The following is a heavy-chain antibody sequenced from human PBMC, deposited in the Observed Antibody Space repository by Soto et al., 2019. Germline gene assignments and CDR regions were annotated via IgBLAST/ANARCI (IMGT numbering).Heavy chain of an antibody. D-gene: IGHD2-2*01. CDR1: GGSFSGYY. Sequence: SETLSLTCAVYGGSFSGYYWTWIRQPPGTGLEWIGEINHSGSTNYNPSLKSRVTISVDTSKNQFSLKLSSVTAADTAVYYCARDQGYCISTSCYAHGWFDPWGQGTLVTVSS. J-gene: IGHJ5*02. CDR2: INHSGST. CDR3: ARDQGYCISTSCYAHGWFDP. V-gene: IGHV4-34*01.